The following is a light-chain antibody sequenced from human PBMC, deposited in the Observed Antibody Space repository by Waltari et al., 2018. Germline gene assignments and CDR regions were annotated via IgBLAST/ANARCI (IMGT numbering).Light chain of an antibody. CDR3: QQYYNSPLT. CDR2: GAS. V-gene: IGKV3-15*01. Sequence: EIVMTQSPDALSVSPGESATLSCRASESVGSALAWYQQRPGQPPRLLIYGASTRATGIPARFSGSGSGTEFTLTISSLQAEDVAVYYCQQYYNSPLTFGGGTKVEIK. J-gene: IGKJ4*01. CDR1: ESVGSA.